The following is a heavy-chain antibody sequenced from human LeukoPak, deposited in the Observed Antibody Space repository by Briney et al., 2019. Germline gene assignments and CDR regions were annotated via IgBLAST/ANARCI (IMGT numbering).Heavy chain of an antibody. D-gene: IGHD2-2*01. CDR1: GGSISSGSYY. V-gene: IGHV4-61*02. J-gene: IGHJ4*02. CDR3: ARGYCSSTSCYWRY. Sequence: SQTLSLTCTASGGSISSGSYYWSRIRQPAGKGLAWIGRIYTSGNPNYYPSLKSRLTISVDTSKTQFSLKLSSVAAEDTALYYCARGYCSSTSCYWRYWGQGTLVTVSS. CDR2: IYTSGNP.